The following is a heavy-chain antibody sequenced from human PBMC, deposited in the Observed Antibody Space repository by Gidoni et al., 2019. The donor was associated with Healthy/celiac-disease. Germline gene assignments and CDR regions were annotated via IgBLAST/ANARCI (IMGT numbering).Heavy chain of an antibody. V-gene: IGHV3-74*01. Sequence: EVQLVESGGGLVQPGGSLRLSCAASGFTFSSYWMHWVRQAPGKGLVWVSRLNSDGSSTSYADSVKGRFTISRDNAKNTLYLQMNRLRAEDTAVYYCARVGLGELSLNWIYYYYMDVWGKGTTVTVSS. CDR1: GFTFSSYW. CDR3: ARVGLGELSLNWIYYYYMDV. CDR2: LNSDGSST. D-gene: IGHD3-16*02. J-gene: IGHJ6*03.